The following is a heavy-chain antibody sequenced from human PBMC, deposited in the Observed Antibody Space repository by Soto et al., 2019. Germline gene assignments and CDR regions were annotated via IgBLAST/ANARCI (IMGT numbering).Heavy chain of an antibody. D-gene: IGHD3-3*01. J-gene: IGHJ5*02. CDR3: ASFGVASMNWLDP. CDR2: IYYSGNT. V-gene: IGHV4-30-4*01. CDR1: GASITSRDYY. Sequence: QVQLQESGPGLVESAQTLSLTCTVSGASITSRDYYWKWIRQPPGKGLEWIGSIYYSGNTYYKTSLKSRLSISTDTSKNQFSLKLNFVTAADTAVYYCASFGVASMNWLDPGGQGPLVTFSS.